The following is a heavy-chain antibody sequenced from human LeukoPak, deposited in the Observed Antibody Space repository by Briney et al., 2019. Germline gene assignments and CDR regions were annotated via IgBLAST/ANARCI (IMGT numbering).Heavy chain of an antibody. CDR1: GGSISSYY. Sequence: SETLSPTCTVSGGSISSYYWTWIRQAPGKGLEWIGHIHYSGGTNYNPSLKSRVTIAVDTSKNQFSLKLSSVTAADTAVYHCARRGYSSGWYEGYFDYWGQGTLVTVSS. J-gene: IGHJ4*02. D-gene: IGHD6-19*01. CDR3: ARRGYSSGWYEGYFDY. CDR2: IHYSGGT. V-gene: IGHV4-59*08.